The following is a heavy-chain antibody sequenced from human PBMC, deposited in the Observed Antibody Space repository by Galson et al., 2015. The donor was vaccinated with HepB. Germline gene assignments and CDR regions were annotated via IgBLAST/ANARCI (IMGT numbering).Heavy chain of an antibody. Sequence: QSGAEVKKPGESLKISCKGSGYSLLSYWIGWVRQMPGKGLEWMGIIYPDDSHTTYSPSFKGQVTISADRSTGIAYLQWSSLKASDTAIYYCARRSRNTWDGFDYWGQGTLVTVSS. V-gene: IGHV5-51*03. CDR3: ARRSRNTWDGFDY. CDR1: GYSLLSYW. CDR2: IYPDDSHT. J-gene: IGHJ4*02. D-gene: IGHD1-26*01.